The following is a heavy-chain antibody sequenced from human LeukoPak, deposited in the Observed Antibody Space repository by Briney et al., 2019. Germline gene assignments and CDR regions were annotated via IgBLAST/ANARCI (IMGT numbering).Heavy chain of an antibody. Sequence: ASVKVSCKASGYTFTSYGISWVRQAPGQGLEWMGWISAYNGNTNYAQKLQGRVTMTTDTSTSTAHMELRSLRSDDTAVYYCARGPGKFGVVTEQDFDYWGQGTLVTVSS. CDR3: ARGPGKFGVVTEQDFDY. CDR2: ISAYNGNT. D-gene: IGHD3-3*01. J-gene: IGHJ4*02. CDR1: GYTFTSYG. V-gene: IGHV1-18*01.